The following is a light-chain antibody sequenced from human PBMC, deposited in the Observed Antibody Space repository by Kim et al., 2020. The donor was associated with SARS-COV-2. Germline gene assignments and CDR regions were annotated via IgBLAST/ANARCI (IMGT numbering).Light chain of an antibody. CDR1: QDIRND. CDR3: LQHNSYPYT. J-gene: IGKJ2*01. V-gene: IGKV1-17*01. CDR2: AAS. Sequence: SASVGDRVTITCRASQDIRNDLDWYLQKPGKAPKRLIYAASSLQSGVPSRFSGSGSGTEFTLTISSLQPEDFATYYCLQHNSYPYTFGQGTKLEI.